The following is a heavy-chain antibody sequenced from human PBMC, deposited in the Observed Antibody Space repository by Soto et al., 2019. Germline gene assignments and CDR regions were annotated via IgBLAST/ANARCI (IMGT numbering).Heavy chain of an antibody. CDR2: IYYSGST. CDR1: GGSISSYY. V-gene: IGHV4-59*08. J-gene: IGHJ6*03. Sequence: SETLSLTRTVSGGSISSYYWSWIRQPPGKGLEWIGYIYYSGSTNYNPSLKSRVTISVDTSKNQFSLKLSSVTAADTAVYYCARRLGIAAAGTIPVYYYYYYMDVWGKGTTVTVSS. CDR3: ARRLGIAAAGTIPVYYYYYYMDV. D-gene: IGHD6-13*01.